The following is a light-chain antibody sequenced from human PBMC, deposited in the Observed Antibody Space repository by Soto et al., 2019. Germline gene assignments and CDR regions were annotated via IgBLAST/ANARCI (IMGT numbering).Light chain of an antibody. V-gene: IGLV1-47*01. Sequence: QSVLTQPPSASATPGQRITISCFGSSSNIGSNYGYWYQQLPGTAPKLLISRDDERPSGVPDRFSGSKSGTSASLAVSGLQAEDEADYYCSSFAGSNNFPYVFGTGTKLTVL. CDR1: SSNIGSNY. CDR2: RDD. CDR3: SSFAGSNNFPYV. J-gene: IGLJ1*01.